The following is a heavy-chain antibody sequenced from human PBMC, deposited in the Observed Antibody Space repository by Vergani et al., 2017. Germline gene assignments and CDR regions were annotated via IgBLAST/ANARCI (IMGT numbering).Heavy chain of an antibody. D-gene: IGHD6-13*01. J-gene: IGHJ6*02. CDR3: ARDPLYSTTWPFLLLDMDV. V-gene: IGHV4-61*02. CDR1: GGSISSGSFY. CDR2: FYTGGGT. Sequence: QVQLQESGPGLVRPSQTLSLTCTVSGGSISSGSFYWSWFPQPPGKGLGWIGRFYTGGGTSYNPSLKSRVTISVDTSKNQFSLQLSSVTAADTAVYYCARDPLYSTTWPFLLLDMDVWGQGTTVTVSS.